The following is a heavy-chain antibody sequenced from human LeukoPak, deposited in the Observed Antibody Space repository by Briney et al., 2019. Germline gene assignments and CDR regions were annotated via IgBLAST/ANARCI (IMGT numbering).Heavy chain of an antibody. D-gene: IGHD1-26*01. CDR2: IKQDGSEK. CDR3: ARDRPSIVGATRGYFDY. J-gene: IGHJ4*02. V-gene: IGHV3-7*01. Sequence: GGSLRLSCAASGFTFSDFYMSWIRQAPGKGLEWVANIKQDGSEKYYVDSVKGRFTISRDDAKNSLFLQMNSLRAEDTAVYYCARDRPSIVGATRGYFDYWGQGTLVTVSS. CDR1: GFTFSDFY.